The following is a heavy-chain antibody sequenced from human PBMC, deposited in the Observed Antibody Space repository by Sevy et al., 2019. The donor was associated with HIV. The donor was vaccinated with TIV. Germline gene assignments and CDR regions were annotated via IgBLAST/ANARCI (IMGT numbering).Heavy chain of an antibody. Sequence: GGSLRLSCAASGFTFSSYAMSWVRQAPGKGLEWVSAIRGSGGSTYYADSVKGRFTISRDNSKNTLYLQMNSLRAEDTAVYYCAKWRARIAVAGTGFDYWGQGTLVTVSS. V-gene: IGHV3-23*01. CDR2: IRGSGGST. J-gene: IGHJ4*02. CDR1: GFTFSSYA. CDR3: AKWRARIAVAGTGFDY. D-gene: IGHD6-19*01.